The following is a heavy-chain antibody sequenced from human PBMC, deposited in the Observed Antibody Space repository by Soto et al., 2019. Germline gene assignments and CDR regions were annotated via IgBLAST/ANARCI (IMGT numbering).Heavy chain of an antibody. J-gene: IGHJ4*02. D-gene: IGHD3-22*01. CDR2: IYSGGST. CDR1: GFTVSSNY. V-gene: IGHV3-53*01. CDR3: ARASDYYDSSGTVDY. Sequence: PGGSLRLSCAASGFTVSSNYMSWVRQAPGKGLEWVSVIYSGGSTYYADSVKGRFTISRDNSKDTLYLQMNSLRAEDTAVYYCARASDYYDSSGTVDYWGQGTLVTVSS.